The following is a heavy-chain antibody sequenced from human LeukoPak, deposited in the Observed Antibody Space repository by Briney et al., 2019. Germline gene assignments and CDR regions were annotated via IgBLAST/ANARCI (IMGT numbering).Heavy chain of an antibody. CDR1: GFTFSSYA. D-gene: IGHD1-26*01. CDR2: ITGTGDST. V-gene: IGHV3-23*01. Sequence: GGSLRLSCAASGFTFSSYAMTWVRQPPGKGLEWVSSITGTGDSTYYADSVKGRFTISRDDSKNTLYLQMNSLRAEDTAVYHCARDGGSYLQPTDYWGQGTLVTVSS. CDR3: ARDGGSYLQPTDY. J-gene: IGHJ4*02.